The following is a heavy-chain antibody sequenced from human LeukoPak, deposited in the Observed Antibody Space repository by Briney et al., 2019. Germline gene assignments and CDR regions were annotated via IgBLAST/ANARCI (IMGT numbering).Heavy chain of an antibody. D-gene: IGHD3-10*01. CDR1: GGPISSYY. J-gene: IGHJ6*02. Sequence: PSETLSLTCTVSGGPISSYYWSWIRQPPGKGLEWIGYIYYSGSTNYNPSLKSRVTISVDTSKNQFSLKLSSVTAADTAVYYCAGSMVRGVIMGYYYYGMDVWGQGTTVTVSS. CDR2: IYYSGST. V-gene: IGHV4-59*08. CDR3: AGSMVRGVIMGYYYYGMDV.